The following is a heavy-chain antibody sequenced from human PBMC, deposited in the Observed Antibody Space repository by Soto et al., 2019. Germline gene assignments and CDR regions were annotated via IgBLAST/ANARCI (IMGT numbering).Heavy chain of an antibody. Sequence: QVQLQQWGAGLLKPSETLSLTCAVYGGSFSGYYWSWIRQPPGKGLEWIGEINHSGSPNYNPSLKSRVTISVDTAKNQFSLKLSSVTAADTAVYYCARGLGSSSTREGGEAADYWGQGTLVTVSS. CDR2: INHSGSP. CDR3: ARGLGSSSTREGGEAADY. CDR1: GGSFSGYY. D-gene: IGHD6-13*01. V-gene: IGHV4-34*01. J-gene: IGHJ4*02.